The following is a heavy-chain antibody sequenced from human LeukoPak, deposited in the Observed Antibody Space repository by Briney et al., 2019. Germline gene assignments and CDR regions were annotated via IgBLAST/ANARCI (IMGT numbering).Heavy chain of an antibody. Sequence: VASVKVSCKASGGTFSSYAISWVRQAPGQRLEWMGGSIPILGTPNYTQKFQGRVTITTEESTSTAYMELSSLRSEDTAVYYCASAPCGGSCPNWFDPWGQGTLVTVSS. CDR1: GGTFSSYA. D-gene: IGHD2-15*01. CDR2: SIPILGTP. CDR3: ASAPCGGSCPNWFDP. J-gene: IGHJ5*02. V-gene: IGHV1-69*05.